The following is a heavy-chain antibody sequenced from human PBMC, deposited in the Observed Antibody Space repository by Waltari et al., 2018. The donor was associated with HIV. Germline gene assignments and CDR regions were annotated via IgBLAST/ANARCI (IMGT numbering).Heavy chain of an antibody. CDR2: VFPSRRVFCDAKT. D-gene: IGHD5-18*01. Sequence: LQESGPGLVKPSQTLSLTCEVSGDSISGGDYYWTWIRQAAGKDLAWIGSVFPSRRVFCDAKTDYAASLTRLVFMSLDSSKNQFSLEIKSVTTADTAIYYCARGIGYSKGWLDSWGQGILVIVSS. CDR3: ARGIGYSKGWLDS. V-gene: IGHV4-61*02. J-gene: IGHJ5*01. CDR1: GDSISGGDYY.